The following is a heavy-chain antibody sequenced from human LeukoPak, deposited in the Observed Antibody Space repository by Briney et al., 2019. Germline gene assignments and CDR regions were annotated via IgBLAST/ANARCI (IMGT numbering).Heavy chain of an antibody. J-gene: IGHJ6*03. CDR1: GFTFSSYS. CDR3: ASTYKDSGYDLSYYYYYYMDV. V-gene: IGHV3-21*04. D-gene: IGHD5-12*01. CDR2: ISSSSSYI. Sequence: GGSLRLACAASGFTFSSYSMNWVRQAPGKGLEWVSSISSSSSYIYYADSVKGRFTISRDNAKNSVYLQMNSLRVEDTAVYYCASTYKDSGYDLSYYYYYYMDVWGKGTTVSVSS.